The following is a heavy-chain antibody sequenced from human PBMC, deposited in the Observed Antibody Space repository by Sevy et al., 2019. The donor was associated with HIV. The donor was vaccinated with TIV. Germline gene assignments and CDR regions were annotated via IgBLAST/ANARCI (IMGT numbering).Heavy chain of an antibody. V-gene: IGHV4-38-2*01. D-gene: IGHD2-2*01. Sequence: SETLSLTCGVSGHSISSPYYWGWIRQSPGKGLEWIGSISHSGDTYKDPSLKSRVSISVDTSKNLFSLNLTSVTASDTAVYYCARGGCSTTSCFWDWLDPWGQGILVTVSS. J-gene: IGHJ5*02. CDR1: GHSISSPYY. CDR3: ARGGCSTTSCFWDWLDP. CDR2: ISHSGDT.